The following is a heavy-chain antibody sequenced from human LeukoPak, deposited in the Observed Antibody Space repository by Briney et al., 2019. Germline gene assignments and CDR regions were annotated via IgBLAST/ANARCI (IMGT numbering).Heavy chain of an antibody. Sequence: GGSLRLSCAASGFTFSSYEMNWVRQAPGKGLEWVSYISSSGSTIYYADSVKGRFTISRDNSKNTLYLQMNSLRAEDTAVYYCAKDRPLVGAVRYWGQGTLVTVSS. CDR1: GFTFSSYE. CDR3: AKDRPLVGAVRY. D-gene: IGHD1-26*01. V-gene: IGHV3-48*03. CDR2: ISSSGSTI. J-gene: IGHJ4*02.